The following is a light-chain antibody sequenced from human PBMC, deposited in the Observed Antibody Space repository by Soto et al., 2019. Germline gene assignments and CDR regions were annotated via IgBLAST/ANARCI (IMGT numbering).Light chain of an antibody. CDR1: SSDVGTYNY. CDR3: CSFTSASTLV. Sequence: QSVLTQPASVSGSPGQSITISCTGTSSDVGTYNYVSWYQQHPGTAPKLLISEVRNRPSGVSTRFSGSKSGNTASLTISGLQAQDEADYYCCSFTSASTLVFGTGTKVTVL. CDR2: EVR. J-gene: IGLJ1*01. V-gene: IGLV2-14*01.